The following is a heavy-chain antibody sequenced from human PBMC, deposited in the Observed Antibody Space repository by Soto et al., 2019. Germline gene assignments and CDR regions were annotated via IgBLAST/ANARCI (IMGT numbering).Heavy chain of an antibody. V-gene: IGHV1-2*02. J-gene: IGHJ4*02. D-gene: IGHD3-22*01. CDR1: GYTFTNYY. Sequence: ASVKVSCKASGYTFTNYYMHWVRQAPGQGLEWMGWINPNSGGTNYAQKFQGRVTMTRDTSISTAYMELSRLRSDDTAVYYCARYRRFRDSSWFGYWGQGTLVTVSS. CDR3: ARYRRFRDSSWFGY. CDR2: INPNSGGT.